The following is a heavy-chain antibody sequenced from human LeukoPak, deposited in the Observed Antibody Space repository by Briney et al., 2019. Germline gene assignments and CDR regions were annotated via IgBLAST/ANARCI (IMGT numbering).Heavy chain of an antibody. J-gene: IGHJ4*02. V-gene: IGHV4-61*02. CDR1: GGSISSGSYY. CDR2: IYTSGST. D-gene: IGHD2-21*01. Sequence: SETLSLTCTVSGGSISSGSYYWSWIRQPTGKGLEWIGRIYTSGSTNYNPSLKSRATISVDTSKNQFSLKLSSVTAADTAEYYCARVRVGVVSGFDYWGQGTLVTVSS. CDR3: ARVRVGVVSGFDY.